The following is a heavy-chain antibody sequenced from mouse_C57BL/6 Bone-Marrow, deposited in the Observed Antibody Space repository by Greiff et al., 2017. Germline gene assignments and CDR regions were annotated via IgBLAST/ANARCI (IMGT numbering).Heavy chain of an antibody. CDR2: IYPRSGNT. Sequence: QVQLKESGAELARPGASVKLSCTASGYTFTSYGISWVKQRTGQGLEWIGEIYPRSGNTYYNEKFKGKATLTADKSSSTAYMELRSLTSEDSAVYYCARDYYGPGYYFDYWGQGTTLTVSS. V-gene: IGHV1-81*01. CDR1: GYTFTSYG. D-gene: IGHD1-2*01. J-gene: IGHJ2*01. CDR3: ARDYYGPGYYFDY.